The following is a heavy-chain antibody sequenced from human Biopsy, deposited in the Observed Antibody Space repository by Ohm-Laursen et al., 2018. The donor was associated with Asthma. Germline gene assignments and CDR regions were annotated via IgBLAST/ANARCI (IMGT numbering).Heavy chain of an antibody. CDR1: VFTFSRFG. Sequence: SLRLSCAASVFTFSRFGMHWVRRAPGKGLEWVALISYDGYNKYYIDSVKGRFTISRDNAKNSLYLQMNSLRVEDTALYYCAKATLGDIGKDYWGQGTLVTVSS. V-gene: IGHV3-30*18. J-gene: IGHJ4*02. CDR2: ISYDGYNK. D-gene: IGHD2-21*01. CDR3: AKATLGDIGKDY.